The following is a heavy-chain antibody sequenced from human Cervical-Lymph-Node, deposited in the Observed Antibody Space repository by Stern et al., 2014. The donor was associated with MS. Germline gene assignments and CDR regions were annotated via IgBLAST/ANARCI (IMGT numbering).Heavy chain of an antibody. CDR2: SDWDDEK. CDR1: GFSLSTSGMC. D-gene: IGHD4-23*01. V-gene: IGHV2-70*13. CDR3: ARTTLEDWYFDL. Sequence: SGPALVEPTQTVTLTCTLSGFSLSTSGMCVSWIRQPPGKALEWLGLSDWDDEKYYSTSLKTRLTISKDTSNHQVVLTMTNMDPVDTATYYCARTTLEDWYFDLWGRGTLVTVSS. J-gene: IGHJ2*01.